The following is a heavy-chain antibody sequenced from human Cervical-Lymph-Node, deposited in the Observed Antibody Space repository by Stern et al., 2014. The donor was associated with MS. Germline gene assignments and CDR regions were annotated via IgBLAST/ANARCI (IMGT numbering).Heavy chain of an antibody. CDR1: GYSFTANW. V-gene: IGHV5-51*01. CDR2: IYPGDSDT. CDR3: ARDYGDYAFDY. Sequence: EVQLVQSRAEVKKPGESLKISWKGSGYSFTANWIAWVRQMPGKVLEWMGIIYPGDSDTRYSPSFQGQVTISADKSISTAYLQWSSLKASDTAMYYCARDYGDYAFDYWGQGTLVTVSS. J-gene: IGHJ4*02. D-gene: IGHD4-17*01.